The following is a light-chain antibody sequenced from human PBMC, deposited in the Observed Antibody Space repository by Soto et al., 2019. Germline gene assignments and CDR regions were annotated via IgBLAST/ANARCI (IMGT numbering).Light chain of an antibody. CDR1: SSDGDDYKD. CDR2: EVT. CDR3: SSYTSTSTV. Sequence: QSALTQPASVSGSPGQSITISCTGISSDGDDYKDVSWYQQHPGKAPKLMIYEVTYGPSGVSNRFSGSKSGNTASLTISGLQAEDEADYYCSSYTSTSTVFGTGTKLTVL. V-gene: IGLV2-14*01. J-gene: IGLJ1*01.